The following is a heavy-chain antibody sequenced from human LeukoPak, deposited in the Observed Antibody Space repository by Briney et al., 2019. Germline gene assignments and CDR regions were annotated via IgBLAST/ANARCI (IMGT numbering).Heavy chain of an antibody. V-gene: IGHV1-2*02. Sequence: ASVTVSCKASAYTFTDYFMQWVRQAPGQRLEWMGWINPNSGGTSYAQKFQGRVTMTRDTSISTPYMEFSRLRSYDTAVYYCASPSSGPLSVCAFDIWGQGTMVTVSS. J-gene: IGHJ3*02. CDR2: INPNSGGT. CDR1: AYTFTDYF. CDR3: ASPSSGPLSVCAFDI. D-gene: IGHD6-6*01.